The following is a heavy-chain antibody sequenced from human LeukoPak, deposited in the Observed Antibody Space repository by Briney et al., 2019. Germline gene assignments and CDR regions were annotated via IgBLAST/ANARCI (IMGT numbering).Heavy chain of an antibody. D-gene: IGHD3-10*01. CDR1: GFTFSSYG. CDR2: IRYDGSNK. J-gene: IGHJ4*02. Sequence: GGSLRLSCAASGFTFSSYGMHWVRQAPGKGLEWVSFIRYDGSNKYYADSVKGRFTISRDNSKNTLYLQMNSLRAEDTAVYYCAKAGVDYTFTMDSWGQGTLVTVSS. V-gene: IGHV3-30*02. CDR3: AKAGVDYTFTMDS.